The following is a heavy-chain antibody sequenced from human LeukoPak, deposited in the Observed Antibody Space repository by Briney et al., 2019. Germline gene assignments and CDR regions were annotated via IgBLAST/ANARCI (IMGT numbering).Heavy chain of an antibody. CDR1: GYTFTGYY. CDR2: INPNSGGT. CDR3: AREGMSGSFLFDY. D-gene: IGHD1-26*01. V-gene: IGHV1-2*02. Sequence: GASVKVSCKASGYTFTGYYMHWVRQAPGQGLEWMGWINPNSGGTNYAQKFQGRVTMTRDTSISTAYMELSRLRSDDTAVYYCAREGMSGSFLFDYWGQGTLVTVSS. J-gene: IGHJ4*02.